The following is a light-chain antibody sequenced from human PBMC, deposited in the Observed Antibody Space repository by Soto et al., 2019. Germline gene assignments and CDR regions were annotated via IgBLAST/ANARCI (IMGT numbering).Light chain of an antibody. J-gene: IGKJ1*01. CDR1: QSVSSSY. CDR3: QQYNNWPRT. CDR2: GAS. V-gene: IGKV3-15*01. Sequence: IVLTQSPGTLSVSPGERATLSCRASQSVSSSYLAWYQQKPGQAPRLLIYGASTRATGIPARFSGSGSGTEFTLTISSLKSEDFAVYYCQQYNNWPRTFGQGTKVDIK.